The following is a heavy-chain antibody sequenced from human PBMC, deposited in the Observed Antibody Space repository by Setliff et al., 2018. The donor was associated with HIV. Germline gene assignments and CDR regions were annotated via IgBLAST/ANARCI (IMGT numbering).Heavy chain of an antibody. Sequence: LRLSCTASGFPFSSFGMNWVRRAPGRGLEWVSSISSLSEYRYYADSVKGRFTISRDNGKDSVFLQMGSLGAEDTAIYYCTTYSSVYYHSDCWGQGTLVTAPQ. CDR3: TTYSSVYYHSDC. D-gene: IGHD3-22*01. V-gene: IGHV3-21*06. CDR2: ISSLSEYR. J-gene: IGHJ4*02. CDR1: GFPFSSFG.